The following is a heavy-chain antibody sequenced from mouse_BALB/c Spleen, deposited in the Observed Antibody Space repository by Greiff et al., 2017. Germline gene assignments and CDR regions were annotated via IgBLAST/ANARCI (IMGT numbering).Heavy chain of an antibody. CDR2: IRNKANGYTT. J-gene: IGHJ3*01. CDR3: ARDNGGAFAY. Sequence: EVQLVESGGGLVQPGGSLRLSCATSGFTFTDYYMSWVRQPPGKALEWLGFIRNKANGYTTEYSASVKGRFTISRDNSQSILYLQMNTLRAEDSATYYCARDNGGAFAYWGQGTLVTVSA. V-gene: IGHV7-3*02. CDR1: GFTFTDYY.